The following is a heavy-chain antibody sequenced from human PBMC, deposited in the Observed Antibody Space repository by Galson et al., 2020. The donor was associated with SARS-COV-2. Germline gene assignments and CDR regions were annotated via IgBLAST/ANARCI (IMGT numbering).Heavy chain of an antibody. J-gene: IGHJ6*02. CDR1: GFTFSSYA. CDR3: ARDWGGEQWLVLALGPPNYYYYGMDV. D-gene: IGHD6-19*01. V-gene: IGHV3-30*04. CDR2: ISYDGSNK. Sequence: GGSLRLSCAASGFTFSSYAMHWVRQAPGKGLEWVAVISYDGSNKYYADSVKGRFTISRDNSKNTLYLQMNSLRAEDTAVYYCARDWGGEQWLVLALGPPNYYYYGMDVWGQGTTVTVSS.